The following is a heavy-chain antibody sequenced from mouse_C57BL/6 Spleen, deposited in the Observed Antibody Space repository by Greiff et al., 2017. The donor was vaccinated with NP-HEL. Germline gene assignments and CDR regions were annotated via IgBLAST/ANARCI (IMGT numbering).Heavy chain of an antibody. CDR3: ARSSSGPYAMDY. Sequence: VQLKESGPELVKPGASVKISCKASGYAFSSSWMNWVKQRPGKGLEWIGRIYPGDGDTNYNGKFKGKATLTADKSSSTAYMQLSSLTSEDSAVYFCARSSSGPYAMDYWGQGTSVTVSS. CDR2: IYPGDGDT. CDR1: GYAFSSSW. D-gene: IGHD3-2*02. J-gene: IGHJ4*01. V-gene: IGHV1-82*01.